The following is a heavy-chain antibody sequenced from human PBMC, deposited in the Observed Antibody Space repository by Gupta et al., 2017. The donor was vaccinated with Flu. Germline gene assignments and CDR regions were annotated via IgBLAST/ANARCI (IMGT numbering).Heavy chain of an antibody. CDR3: ARYTHSSSFDY. D-gene: IGHD6-6*01. V-gene: IGHV4-61*02. CDR1: GGSISSGSYY. Sequence: QVQLQESGPGLVKPSQTLSLTCTVSGGSISSGSYYWSWIRQPAGKGLEWIGRIYTSGSTNYNPSLKSRVTISVDTSKNQFSLKLSSVTAADTAVYYCARYTHSSSFDYWGQGTLVTVSS. J-gene: IGHJ4*02. CDR2: IYTSGST.